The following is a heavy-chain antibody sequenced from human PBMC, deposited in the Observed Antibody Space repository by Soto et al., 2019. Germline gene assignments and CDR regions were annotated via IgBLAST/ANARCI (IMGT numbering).Heavy chain of an antibody. CDR1: GYTFTSYY. CDR2: INPSGGST. CDR3: ARQAGGGWFDP. J-gene: IGHJ5*02. Sequence: QVQLVQSGAEVKKPGASVKVSCKASGYTFTSYYMHWVRQAPGQGLEWMGIINPSGGSTSYAQKFQGRVTMTRDTSRSTGYMELSSLRSEDTDVYYCARQAGGGWFDPWGQGTLVTVSS. D-gene: IGHD3-16*01. V-gene: IGHV1-46*01.